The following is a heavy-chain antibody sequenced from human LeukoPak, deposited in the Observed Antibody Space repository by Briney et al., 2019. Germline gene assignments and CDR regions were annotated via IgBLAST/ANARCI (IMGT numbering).Heavy chain of an antibody. D-gene: IGHD2-2*03. Sequence: SETLSLTCSVSSGSMTDSCWSWIRQAPGKGFEWLGFIYPSGRTEYSPSLRSRVSFSVATSRMEATVRLSSVTASDTAVYYCTREGYNRSGYFLDFWGQGTLVTVSS. CDR1: SGSMTDSC. CDR3: TREGYNRSGYFLDF. CDR2: IYPSGRT. J-gene: IGHJ4*02. V-gene: IGHV4-59*12.